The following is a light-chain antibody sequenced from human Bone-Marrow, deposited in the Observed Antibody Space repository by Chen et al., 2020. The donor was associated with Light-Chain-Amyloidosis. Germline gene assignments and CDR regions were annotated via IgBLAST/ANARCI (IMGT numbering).Light chain of an antibody. CDR3: QQRSSWPWT. V-gene: IGKV3-11*01. Sequence: EIVLTQSPATLSLSPGETATLSCRASQSVFRYLAWYQQVPGQPPRLLIYDASTRATGTPARISGCGSGTDFTLTISSLDPEDFAVYYCQQRSSWPWTFGQGTKVEVK. CDR2: DAS. CDR1: QSVFRY. J-gene: IGKJ1*01.